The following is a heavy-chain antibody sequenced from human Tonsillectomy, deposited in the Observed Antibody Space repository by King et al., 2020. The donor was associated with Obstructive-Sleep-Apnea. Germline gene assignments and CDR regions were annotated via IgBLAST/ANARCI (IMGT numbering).Heavy chain of an antibody. CDR1: GFTFSSYG. J-gene: IGHJ4*02. CDR3: LFKGSDYYDSSGYPAG. Sequence: VQLVESGGGVVQPGGSLRLSCAASGFTFSSYGMHWVRQAPGKGLEWVAFIRYDGSNKYYADSVKGRFTISRDNSKNTLYLQMNSLRAEDTAVYYCLFKGSDYYDSSGYPAGWGQGTLVTVSS. V-gene: IGHV3-30*02. D-gene: IGHD3-22*01. CDR2: IRYDGSNK.